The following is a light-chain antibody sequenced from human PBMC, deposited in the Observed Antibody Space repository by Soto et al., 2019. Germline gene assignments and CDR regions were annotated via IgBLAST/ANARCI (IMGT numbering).Light chain of an antibody. CDR1: PSLSSSY. Sequence: ETVLTQSPGTLSLSPGEKATLSCRASPSLSSSYLAWYQQKPGQAPRLVIYGASNRAAGLPDRFSGIGSGTDFTLTISRLEPEDFAVYYCQQYVRSPITFGQGTRLEVK. J-gene: IGKJ5*01. CDR2: GAS. V-gene: IGKV3-20*01. CDR3: QQYVRSPIT.